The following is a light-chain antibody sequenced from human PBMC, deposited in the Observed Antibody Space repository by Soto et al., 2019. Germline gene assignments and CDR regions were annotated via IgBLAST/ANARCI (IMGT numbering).Light chain of an antibody. J-gene: IGKJ4*01. CDR2: AAS. Sequence: DVQMTQSPSSLSASVGDRVTITCRASQDINSWLAWYQQKPGQAPKSLIYAASSLQTGVSSRFSGSESGTDFTLTISSLQPEDSATYYCQQYNVYPLTFGGGTKVEIK. V-gene: IGKV1D-16*01. CDR1: QDINSW. CDR3: QQYNVYPLT.